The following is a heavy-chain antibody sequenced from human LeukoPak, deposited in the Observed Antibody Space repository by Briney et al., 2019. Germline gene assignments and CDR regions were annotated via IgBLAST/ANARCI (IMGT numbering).Heavy chain of an antibody. CDR2: IIPIFGTA. D-gene: IGHD5-24*01. J-gene: IGHJ3*02. CDR1: VGTFSSYA. CDR3: ARRAEEMATSPPKNPYDAFDI. Sequence: ASVKVSCKASVGTFSSYAISWVRQAPGQGLECMGGIIPIFGTANAAQKFHGRVTITTAESPSTAYMELSSLRAEDAAVYYCARRAEEMATSPPKNPYDAFDIWGQGTMVTVRS. V-gene: IGHV1-69*05.